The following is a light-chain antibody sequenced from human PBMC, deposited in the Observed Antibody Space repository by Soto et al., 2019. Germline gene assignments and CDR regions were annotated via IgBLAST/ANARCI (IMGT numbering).Light chain of an antibody. CDR2: RAS. V-gene: IGKV2-30*01. CDR3: MQATHWPPT. CDR1: QSLVFSDGNAY. J-gene: IGKJ1*01. Sequence: DVVMTQSPLSLPVTLGQPASISCKSSQSLVFSDGNAYLNWFQQRPGQSPRRLIYRASNRDSGVPDRFSGSWSGTDFALQINGVEAEDVGVYYCMQATHWPPTFGRGTRVEIK.